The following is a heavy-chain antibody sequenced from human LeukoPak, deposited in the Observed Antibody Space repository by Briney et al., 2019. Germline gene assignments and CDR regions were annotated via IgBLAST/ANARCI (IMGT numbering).Heavy chain of an antibody. CDR3: TRGVYASGSYYGAFDV. V-gene: IGHV3-74*03. CDR1: GFTFSSYW. CDR2: INSDGSRT. D-gene: IGHD3-10*01. J-gene: IGHJ3*01. Sequence: GGSLRLSCAASGFTFSSYWMHWVRQAPGKGLVWVSRINSDGSRTTYADSVKGRFTISRDNAKNTLYLLMNSLRAEDTAVYYCTRGVYASGSYYGAFDVWGQGSMVTVSS.